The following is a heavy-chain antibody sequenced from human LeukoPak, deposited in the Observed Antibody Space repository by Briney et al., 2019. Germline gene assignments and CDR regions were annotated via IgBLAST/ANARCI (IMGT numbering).Heavy chain of an antibody. D-gene: IGHD3-16*02. CDR2: ISGSGSST. V-gene: IGHV3-23*01. J-gene: IGHJ4*02. CDR1: GFTFSSYA. CDR3: AKVLIMFGGVIGGAFDY. Sequence: GGSLRLSCAASGFTFSSYAMSWVRQAPGKGLEWVSAISGSGSSTYYADSVKGRFTISRDNSKNTLYLQMNSLRAEDTAVYYCAKVLIMFGGVIGGAFDYWGQGTLVTVSS.